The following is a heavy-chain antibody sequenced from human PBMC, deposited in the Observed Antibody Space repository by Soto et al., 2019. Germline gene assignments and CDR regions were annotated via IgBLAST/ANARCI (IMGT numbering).Heavy chain of an antibody. Sequence: XTLSLACAVSGGSVRGYVWSWIRQSPDKGLEWIGEINDSGSTYYNPSFKSRLTISVDTSKSQISLTFTSFTSADSAVYYCQGGDFWGQGTRGTVSS. CDR3: QGGDF. CDR1: GGSVRGYV. J-gene: IGHJ4*02. CDR2: INDSGST. D-gene: IGHD3-16*01. V-gene: IGHV4-34*01.